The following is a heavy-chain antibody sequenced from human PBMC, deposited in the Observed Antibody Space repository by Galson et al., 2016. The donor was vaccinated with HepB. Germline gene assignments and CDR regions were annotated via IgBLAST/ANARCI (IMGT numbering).Heavy chain of an antibody. Sequence: SVKVSCKASGFTFTNSAVQWVRQARGQRLEWIGWIVVGSGNTNYAQKFQERVTMTRDMSTSTAYMELSSLSSEDTAVYYCAADSHITMIVADRFDYWGQGTLVTVSS. D-gene: IGHD3-22*01. CDR2: IVVGSGNT. CDR3: AADSHITMIVADRFDY. J-gene: IGHJ4*02. CDR1: GFTFTNSA. V-gene: IGHV1-58*01.